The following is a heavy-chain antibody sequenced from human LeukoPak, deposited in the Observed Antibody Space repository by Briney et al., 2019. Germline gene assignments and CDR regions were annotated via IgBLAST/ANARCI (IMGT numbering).Heavy chain of an antibody. CDR1: GFTVSSNY. D-gene: IGHD4-23*01. CDR2: IYSGGST. CDR3: ARDRPTVVTYDAFDI. V-gene: IGHV3-53*05. Sequence: GGSLRLSCAASGFTVSSNYMNWVRQAPGKGLEWVSVIYSGGSTYYADSVKGRFTISRDNSKNTLYLQMNSLRAEDTAVYYCARDRPTVVTYDAFDIWGQGTMVTVSS. J-gene: IGHJ3*02.